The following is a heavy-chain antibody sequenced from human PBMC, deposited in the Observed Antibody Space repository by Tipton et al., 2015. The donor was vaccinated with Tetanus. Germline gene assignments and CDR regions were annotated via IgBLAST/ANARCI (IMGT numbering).Heavy chain of an antibody. J-gene: IGHJ4*02. V-gene: IGHV5-51*01. D-gene: IGHD2-8*01. CDR3: ARAHCTDGVCNFDF. Sequence: VQLVQSGGEVKKPGESLKISCKGSGYIFNNYWIGWVRQKPGKGLEWMGIIYPGDSDTRYSPSFQVQVTISVDKFINTAYLQWSSLKASDTSMFYCARAHCTDGVCNFDFWGQGALVTVAS. CDR2: IYPGDSDT. CDR1: GYIFNNYW.